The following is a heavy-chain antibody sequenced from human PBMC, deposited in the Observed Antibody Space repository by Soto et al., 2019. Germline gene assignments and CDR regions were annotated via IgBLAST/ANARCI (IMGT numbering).Heavy chain of an antibody. CDR2: IYYSGST. J-gene: IGHJ1*01. CDR1: GGSVSSGSYY. CDR3: ARSLRDSSGYYPEYFQH. D-gene: IGHD3-22*01. Sequence: QVQLQESGPGLVKPSETLSLTCTVSGGSVSSGSYYWSWIRQPPGKGLEWIGYIYYSGSTNYNPSLKSRVTISVDTSKNQFSLKLSSVTAADTAVYYCARSLRDSSGYYPEYFQHWGQGTLVTVSS. V-gene: IGHV4-61*01.